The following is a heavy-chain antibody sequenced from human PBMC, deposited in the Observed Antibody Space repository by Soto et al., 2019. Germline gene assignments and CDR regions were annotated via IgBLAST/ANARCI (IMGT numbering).Heavy chain of an antibody. CDR1: GASISTYY. V-gene: IGHV4-4*07. J-gene: IGHJ5*02. D-gene: IGHD6-19*01. CDR2: THTSANT. Sequence: SETLSLTCTVSGASISTYYWSWIRQPAGKGLEWIGRTHTSANTNYSPSLQSRVTMSLDTSKSQFSLKLRFVAAADTAVYYCARGVSVAGTLRWFDPWGQGTLVTVSS. CDR3: ARGVSVAGTLRWFDP.